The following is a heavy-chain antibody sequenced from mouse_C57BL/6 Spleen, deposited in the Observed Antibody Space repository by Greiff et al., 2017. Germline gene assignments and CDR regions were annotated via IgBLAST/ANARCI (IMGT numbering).Heavy chain of an antibody. Sequence: QVQLQQPGAELVKPGASVKLSCKASGYTFTSYWMQWVKQRPGQGLEWIGEIDPSDSYTNYNQKFKGKATLTVDTSSSTSYMRLISLTSEDSAVYYCASAEYYGSSFDYWGQGTTLTVSS. J-gene: IGHJ2*01. CDR2: IDPSDSYT. CDR1: GYTFTSYW. V-gene: IGHV1-50*01. CDR3: ASAEYYGSSFDY. D-gene: IGHD1-1*01.